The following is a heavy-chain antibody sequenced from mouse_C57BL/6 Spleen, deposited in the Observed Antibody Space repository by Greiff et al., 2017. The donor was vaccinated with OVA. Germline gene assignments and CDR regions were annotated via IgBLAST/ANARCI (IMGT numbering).Heavy chain of an antibody. D-gene: IGHD1-1*01. CDR3: TRDYYGSYFDY. J-gene: IGHJ2*01. CDR2: IDPETGGT. CDR1: GYTFTDYE. Sequence: QVQLQQSGAELVRPGASVTLSCKASGYTFTDYEMHWVKQTPVHGLEWIGAIDPETGGTAYNQKFKGKAILTADKSSSTAYMELRSLTSEDSAVYYCTRDYYGSYFDYWGQGTTRTVSS. V-gene: IGHV1-15*01.